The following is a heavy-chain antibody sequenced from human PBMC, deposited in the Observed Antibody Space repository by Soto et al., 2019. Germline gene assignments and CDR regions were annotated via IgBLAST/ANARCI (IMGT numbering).Heavy chain of an antibody. V-gene: IGHV3-23*01. CDR3: AKRRGAGGHFDY. J-gene: IGHJ4*02. D-gene: IGHD2-15*01. CDR1: GFTFSSYA. CDR2: VSIGGST. Sequence: DVQLLESGGGLVQPEGSLRLSCAASGFTFSSYAMGWVRQGPGKGLEWVAVVSIGGSTHYADSVRGRFTISRDNSQNTLSLQMNRLTAEDTAVYFCAKRRGAGGHFDYWCQGALVTVSS.